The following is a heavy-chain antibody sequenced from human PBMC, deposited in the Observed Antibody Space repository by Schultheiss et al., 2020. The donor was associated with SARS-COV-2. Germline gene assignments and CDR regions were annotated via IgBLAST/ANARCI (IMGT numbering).Heavy chain of an antibody. J-gene: IGHJ5*02. Sequence: GESLKISCAASGFTFSSYGMHWVRQAPGKGLEWVAVIWYDGSNKYYADSVKGRFTISRDNAKNTLYLQMNSLRAEDTAVYYCAREGGYSYGYVENWFDPWGQGTLVTVSS. CDR1: GFTFSSYG. D-gene: IGHD5-18*01. V-gene: IGHV3-33*01. CDR3: AREGGYSYGYVENWFDP. CDR2: IWYDGSNK.